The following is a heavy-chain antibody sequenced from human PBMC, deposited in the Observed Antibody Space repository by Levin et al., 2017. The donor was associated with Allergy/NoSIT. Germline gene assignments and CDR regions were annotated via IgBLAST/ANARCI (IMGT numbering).Heavy chain of an antibody. V-gene: IGHV3-30-3*01. CDR2: ISYDGSNK. J-gene: IGHJ6*03. CDR3: ARRGGMGLLWFGELVDYYYMDG. D-gene: IGHD3-10*01. Sequence: PSGGSLRLSCAASGFTFSSYAMHWVRQAPGKGLEWVAVISYDGSNKYYADSVKGRFTISRDNSKNTLYLQMNSLRAEDTAVYYCARRGGMGLLWFGELVDYYYMDGWGKGTTVTVSS. CDR1: GFTFSSYA.